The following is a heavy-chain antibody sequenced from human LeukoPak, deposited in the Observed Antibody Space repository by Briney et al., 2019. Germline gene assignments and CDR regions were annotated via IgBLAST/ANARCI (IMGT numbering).Heavy chain of an antibody. CDR2: ISAYNGNT. V-gene: IGHV1-18*01. CDR3: AREPYYDILTGSYYFDY. Sequence: EASVKVSCKASGYTFTSYGISWVRQAPGQGLEWMGWISAYNGNTNYAQKLQGRVTMTTDTSTSTAYMELRSLRSDDTAVYYCAREPYYDILTGSYYFDYWGQGTLVTVSS. D-gene: IGHD3-9*01. J-gene: IGHJ4*02. CDR1: GYTFTSYG.